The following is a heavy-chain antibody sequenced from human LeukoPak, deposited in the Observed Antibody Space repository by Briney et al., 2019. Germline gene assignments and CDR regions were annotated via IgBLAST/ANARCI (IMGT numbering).Heavy chain of an antibody. J-gene: IGHJ3*02. CDR2: IYSGGST. Sequence: GGSLRLSCAASGFTVRSNYMSWVRQAPGKGLEWVSVIYSGGSTYYADPVKGRFIISRDNSKNTLYLQMNSLRAEDTAVYYCARGIAAAYDAFDIWGQGTMVTVSS. CDR1: GFTVRSNY. D-gene: IGHD6-13*01. V-gene: IGHV3-53*01. CDR3: ARGIAAAYDAFDI.